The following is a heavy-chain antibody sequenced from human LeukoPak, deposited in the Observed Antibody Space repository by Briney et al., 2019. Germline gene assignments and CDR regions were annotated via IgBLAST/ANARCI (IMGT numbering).Heavy chain of an antibody. V-gene: IGHV3-53*01. CDR1: GFTFSSYW. CDR3: ARAPMVRGVIEALDY. J-gene: IGHJ4*02. CDR2: IYSGGST. Sequence: PGGSLRLSCAASGFTFSSYWMHWVRHAPGKGLEWVSVIYSGGSTYYADSVKGRFTISRDNSKNTLYLQMNSLRAEDTAVYYCARAPMVRGVIEALDYWGQGTLVTVSS. D-gene: IGHD3-10*01.